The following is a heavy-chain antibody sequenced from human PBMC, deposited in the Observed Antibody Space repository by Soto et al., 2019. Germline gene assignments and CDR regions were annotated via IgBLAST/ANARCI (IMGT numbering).Heavy chain of an antibody. V-gene: IGHV4-59*01. D-gene: IGHD3-3*01. CDR2: IYYSGST. CDR3: ARYITGFLEWFPTSDDYYYYMDV. J-gene: IGHJ6*03. CDR1: GGSSSSYY. Sequence: ETLSLTCTVSGGSSSSYYWSWIRQPPGKGLEWIGYIYYSGSTNYNPSLKSRVTISVDTSKNQFSLKLSSVTAADTAVYYCARYITGFLEWFPTSDDYYYYMDVWGKGTTVTVSS.